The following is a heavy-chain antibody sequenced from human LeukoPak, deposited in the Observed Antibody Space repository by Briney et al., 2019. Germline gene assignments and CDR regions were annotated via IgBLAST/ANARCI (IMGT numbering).Heavy chain of an antibody. Sequence: SETLSLTCTVSGGSVSSTTYFWSWMRQPPGKGLEWIASINYSGSTYYNPSLKSRVTISVDTSDNQFPLKLSSVTAADTAVYYCARYVVYGSGKYYFDYWGQGTLVTVSS. CDR3: ARYVVYGSGKYYFDY. CDR1: GGSVSSTTYF. D-gene: IGHD3-10*01. J-gene: IGHJ4*02. V-gene: IGHV4-39*01. CDR2: INYSGST.